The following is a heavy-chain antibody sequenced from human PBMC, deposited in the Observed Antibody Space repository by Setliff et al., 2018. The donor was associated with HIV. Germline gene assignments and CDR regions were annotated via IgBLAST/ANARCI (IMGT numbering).Heavy chain of an antibody. CDR3: AQISISASVYFDY. Sequence: NPSETLSLTCTVSGGSISTGDHYWAWIRQSPGKGLEWIGYIYYTGDTYYRSSLESRVTISVDTSNNQFSLKLKSVTAADTAVYFCAQISISASVYFDYWGQGTLVTVSS. CDR1: GGSISTGDHY. D-gene: IGHD2-21*01. J-gene: IGHJ4*02. CDR2: IYYTGDT. V-gene: IGHV4-30-4*08.